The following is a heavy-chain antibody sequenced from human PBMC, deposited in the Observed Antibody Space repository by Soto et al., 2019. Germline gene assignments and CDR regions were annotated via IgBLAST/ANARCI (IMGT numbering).Heavy chain of an antibody. CDR3: ARHDSNGDFGS. CDR1: GYMFPIYH. D-gene: IGHD2-8*01. Sequence: PGESLKISCEASGYMFPIYHISWVRQMPGKGLEWVGKIDPSDSRTMYRPSSRARITISVDKSINTAYLEWGRLKASDTAMYYCARHDSNGDFGSWGQGTQVTVS. CDR2: IDPSDSRT. V-gene: IGHV5-10-1*01. J-gene: IGHJ4*02.